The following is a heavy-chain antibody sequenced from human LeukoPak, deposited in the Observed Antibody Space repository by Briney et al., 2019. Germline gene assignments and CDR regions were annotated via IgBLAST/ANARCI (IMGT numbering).Heavy chain of an antibody. J-gene: IGHJ6*03. CDR2: ISHSGTPT. V-gene: IGHV3-21*01. CDR3: ARTGTRGAIRGYYMDV. Sequence: GGSLRLSCAASKFTFGAYSMNWVRQAPGKGLEWVSSISHSGTPTYYADSVRGRFTISRDNAKYSLYLQINRLRAEDTAVYYCARTGTRGAIRGYYMDVWGKGTTVTISS. D-gene: IGHD3-10*01. CDR1: KFTFGAYS.